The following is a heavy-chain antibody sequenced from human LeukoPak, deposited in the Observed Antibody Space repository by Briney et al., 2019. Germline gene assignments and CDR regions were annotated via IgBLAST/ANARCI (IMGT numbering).Heavy chain of an antibody. V-gene: IGHV3-48*04. D-gene: IGHD3-10*01. CDR3: ARGSSASGSYTYYYGMDV. CDR1: GFTFSSYS. Sequence: GGSLRLSCAASGFTFSSYSMNWVRQAPGKGLEWVSYVSSSSSTIYYTDSVEGRFTISRDNAKNSLYLQMNSLRAEDTAVYYCARGSSASGSYTYYYGMDVWGQGTTVTVSS. J-gene: IGHJ6*02. CDR2: VSSSSSTI.